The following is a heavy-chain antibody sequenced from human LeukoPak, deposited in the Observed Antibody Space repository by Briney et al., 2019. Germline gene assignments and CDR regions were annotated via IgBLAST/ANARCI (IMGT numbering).Heavy chain of an antibody. Sequence: ASAKVSCKASGYTFTGYYMHWVRQAPGQGLEWMGWINPNSGGTNYAQKFQGRVTMTRDTSISTAYMELSRLRSDDTAVYYCARDMVRGVGMDVWGKGTTVTISS. CDR2: INPNSGGT. D-gene: IGHD3-10*01. V-gene: IGHV1-2*02. CDR1: GYTFTGYY. CDR3: ARDMVRGVGMDV. J-gene: IGHJ6*04.